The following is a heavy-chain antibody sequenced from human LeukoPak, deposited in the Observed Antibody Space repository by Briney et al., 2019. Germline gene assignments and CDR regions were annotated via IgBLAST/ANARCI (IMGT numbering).Heavy chain of an antibody. CDR3: ARLWGFDYGGNSDAFDI. CDR1: GFTFSSYS. V-gene: IGHV3-21*04. Sequence: PGESLRLSCAASGFTFSSYSMNWVRQAPGKGLEWVSSISSSSSYIYYADSVKGRFTISRDNAKNSLYLQMNSPRAEDTAVYYCARLWGFDYGGNSDAFDIWGQGTMVTVSS. J-gene: IGHJ3*02. D-gene: IGHD4-23*01. CDR2: ISSSSSYI.